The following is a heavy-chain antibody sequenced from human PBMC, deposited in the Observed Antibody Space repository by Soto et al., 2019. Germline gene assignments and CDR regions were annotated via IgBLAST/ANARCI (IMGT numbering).Heavy chain of an antibody. J-gene: IGHJ6*02. CDR1: GGSISSGGYY. CDR2: IYYSGST. Sequence: SETLSLTCTVSGGSISSGGYYWSWIRQHPGKGLEWIGYIYYSGSTYYNPSLKSRVTISVDTSKNQFSLKLSSVTAADTAVYYCARDRGLLWIFGQEDYYYYYGMDVWGQGTTVTVSS. D-gene: IGHD3-10*01. V-gene: IGHV4-31*03. CDR3: ARDRGLLWIFGQEDYYYYYGMDV.